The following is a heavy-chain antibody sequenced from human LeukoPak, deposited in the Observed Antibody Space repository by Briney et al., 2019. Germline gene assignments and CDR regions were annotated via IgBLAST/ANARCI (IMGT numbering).Heavy chain of an antibody. CDR1: GFTFSSYA. Sequence: GSLRLSCAASGFTFSSYAMSWVRQAPGKGLEWIGRIYTTGSTEYSSSLKSRVAISVDTSKNHLSLKLTSVTAADTAVYYCARRTYYYDSSGPYPVVDYWGQGTLVTVSS. D-gene: IGHD3-22*01. V-gene: IGHV4-59*10. CDR2: IYTTGST. CDR3: ARRTYYYDSSGPYPVVDY. J-gene: IGHJ4*02.